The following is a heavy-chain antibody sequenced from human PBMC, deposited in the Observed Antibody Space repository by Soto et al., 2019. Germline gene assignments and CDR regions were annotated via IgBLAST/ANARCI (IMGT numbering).Heavy chain of an antibody. D-gene: IGHD5-12*01. V-gene: IGHV1-2*04. Sequence: GASVNVSCKASGYTFTGYYMHWVRQAPGQGLEWMGWINPNSGGTNYAQKFQGWVTMTRDTSISTAYMELSRLRSDDTAVYYCAREARGYSGYDAHYYYGMDVRGQGTTVTVSS. CDR3: AREARGYSGYDAHYYYGMDV. CDR2: INPNSGGT. J-gene: IGHJ6*02. CDR1: GYTFTGYY.